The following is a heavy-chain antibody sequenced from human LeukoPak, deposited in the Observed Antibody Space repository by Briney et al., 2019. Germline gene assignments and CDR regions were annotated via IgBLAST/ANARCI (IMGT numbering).Heavy chain of an antibody. Sequence: GSLRLSCAASGFSFSVYWMHWVRQAPGKGLEWVSYISSSGSTIYYADSVKGRFTISRDNAKNSLYLQMNSLRAEDTAVYYCAELVIIRFGGVWGKGTTVTISS. V-gene: IGHV3-48*04. CDR2: ISSSGSTI. CDR1: GFSFSVYW. CDR3: AELVIIRFGGV. J-gene: IGHJ6*04. D-gene: IGHD3-10*02.